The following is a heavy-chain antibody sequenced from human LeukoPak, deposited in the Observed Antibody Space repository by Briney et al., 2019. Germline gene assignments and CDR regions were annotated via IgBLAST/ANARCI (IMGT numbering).Heavy chain of an antibody. J-gene: IGHJ3*02. V-gene: IGHV5-51*01. CDR2: IYPGDSDT. CDR1: GYSFTSYW. Sequence: GESLKISCKGSGYSFTSYWIGWVRQMPGKGLEWMGIIYPGDSDTTYSPSFQGQVTISADKSIRTAYLQWSSLKASDTAMYYCARDTTVVTRGPDAFDIWGQGTMVTVSS. CDR3: ARDTTVVTRGPDAFDI. D-gene: IGHD4-23*01.